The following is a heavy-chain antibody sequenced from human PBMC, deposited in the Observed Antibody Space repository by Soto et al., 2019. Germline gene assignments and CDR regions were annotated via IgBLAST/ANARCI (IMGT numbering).Heavy chain of an antibody. CDR2: INHSGRT. V-gene: IGHV4-34*01. Sequence: SETLSLTCAVYGGSFSGYYWSWIRQPPGKGLEWIGEINHSGRTNYNPSLKSRVTISVDTSKNQFSLKLSSVTAADTAVYYCASHPITMVRGVYNENDYWGQGTLVTVSS. CDR3: ASHPITMVRGVYNENDY. D-gene: IGHD3-10*01. CDR1: GGSFSGYY. J-gene: IGHJ4*02.